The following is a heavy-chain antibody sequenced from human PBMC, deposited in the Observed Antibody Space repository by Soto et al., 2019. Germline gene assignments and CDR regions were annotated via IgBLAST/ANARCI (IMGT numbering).Heavy chain of an antibody. CDR2: INEDGSAG. J-gene: IGHJ4*02. V-gene: IGHV3-7*01. CDR1: GFTFSNHW. Sequence: GGSLRLSCTASGFTFSNHWMTWIRQPPGKGPERVANINEDGSAGYYVDSVRGRFIISRDNAKNSLYLQMNSLRDEDTAVYYCARDCSGGSCYPDYWGQGTLVTVSS. D-gene: IGHD2-15*01. CDR3: ARDCSGGSCYPDY.